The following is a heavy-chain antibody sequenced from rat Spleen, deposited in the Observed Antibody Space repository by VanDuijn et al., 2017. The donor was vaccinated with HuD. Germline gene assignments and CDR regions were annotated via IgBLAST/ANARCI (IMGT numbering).Heavy chain of an antibody. CDR1: GFPFSNYD. CDR3: TEVSTGRGFAY. V-gene: IGHV5-25*01. Sequence: EVQLVESGGGLVQPGRSLKLSCAASGFPFSNYDMAWVRQAPAKGLEWVASIGPSGGNPYYRDSVKGRFTVSRDNGKSSLYLQMDSLRSEDTATYYCTEVSTGRGFAYWGQGTLVTVSS. D-gene: IGHD5-1*01. CDR2: IGPSGGNP. J-gene: IGHJ3*01.